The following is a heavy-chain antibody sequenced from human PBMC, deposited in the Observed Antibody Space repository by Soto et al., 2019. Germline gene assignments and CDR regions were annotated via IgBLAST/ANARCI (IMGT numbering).Heavy chain of an antibody. Sequence: QVQLVQSGAEVKKPGASVKVSCKASGYTFTSYGISWVRQAPGQGLEWMGWISAYNGNTNYAQKLQGRVTMTTDTYTSTAYMELRSLRSDDTAVYYCARGPTYYDYVWGSYRHLFDYWGQGTLVTVSS. D-gene: IGHD3-16*02. J-gene: IGHJ4*02. CDR1: GYTFTSYG. CDR2: ISAYNGNT. CDR3: ARGPTYYDYVWGSYRHLFDY. V-gene: IGHV1-18*01.